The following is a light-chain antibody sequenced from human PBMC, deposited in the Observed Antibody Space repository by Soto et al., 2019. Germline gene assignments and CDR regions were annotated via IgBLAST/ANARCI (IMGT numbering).Light chain of an antibody. CDR1: SSDVGGYNY. Sequence: QSALTQPRSVSGSPGQSVTISCTGTSSDVGGYNYVSWYQHDPGKAPKLMISDVSKRPSGVPDRFSGYKSGKKASLNISGLQAEYAADDNRRSYEGSYRRVFAGGTRLTVL. J-gene: IGLJ3*02. CDR2: DVS. CDR3: RSYEGSYRRV. V-gene: IGLV2-11*01.